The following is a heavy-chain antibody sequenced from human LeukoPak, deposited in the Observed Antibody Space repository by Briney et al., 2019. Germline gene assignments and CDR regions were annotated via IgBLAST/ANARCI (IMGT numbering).Heavy chain of an antibody. CDR2: INPNSGGT. CDR3: ARGPPYYDILTGPYDY. D-gene: IGHD3-9*01. V-gene: IGHV1-2*02. J-gene: IGHJ4*02. CDR1: GYTFTGYY. Sequence: ASVKVSCEASGYTFTGYYMHWVRQAPGQGLEWMGWINPNSGGTNYAQKFQGRVTMTRDTSISTAYMELSRLRSDDTAVYYCARGPPYYDILTGPYDYWGQGTLVTVSS.